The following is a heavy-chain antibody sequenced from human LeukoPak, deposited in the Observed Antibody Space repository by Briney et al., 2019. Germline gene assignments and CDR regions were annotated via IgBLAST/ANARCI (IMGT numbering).Heavy chain of an antibody. CDR2: INWNGGST. J-gene: IGHJ4*02. V-gene: IGHV3-20*04. Sequence: GGSLRLSCAASGFTFDDYGMSWVRQAPGKGLEWVSGINWNGGSTGYADSVKGRFTISRDNSKNTLYLQMNSLRAEDTAVYYCARGRWLQLDYGYWGQGTLVTVSS. CDR3: ARGRWLQLDYGY. D-gene: IGHD5-24*01. CDR1: GFTFDDYG.